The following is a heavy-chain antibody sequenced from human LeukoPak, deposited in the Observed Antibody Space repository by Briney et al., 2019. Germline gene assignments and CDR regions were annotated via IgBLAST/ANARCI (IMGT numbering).Heavy chain of an antibody. J-gene: IGHJ4*02. Sequence: PSETLSLTCTVWGPFIRSYYWSWIRQPPGKGLEWIGYFSYIESTNYNPSLRSRVTISVDTSKNQFSLKLSSVTAADTAYYYCASHLRGSHFDYWGQGTLVTVSS. CDR2: FSYIEST. V-gene: IGHV4-59*08. CDR3: ASHLRGSHFDY. CDR1: GPFIRSYY. D-gene: IGHD5-24*01.